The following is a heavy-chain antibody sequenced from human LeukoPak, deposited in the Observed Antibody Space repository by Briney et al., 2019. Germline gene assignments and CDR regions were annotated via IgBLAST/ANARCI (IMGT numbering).Heavy chain of an antibody. Sequence: ASVKVSCKSSGYTFTSYGITWVRQAPGQGLEWMGWISTYNGNTNYAQKLQGRVTMTTDTSTSTAYMELRSLRSDDTAMYYCARDRMDTGTYFDYWGQGTLVTVSS. CDR2: ISTYNGNT. CDR3: ARDRMDTGTYFDY. V-gene: IGHV1-18*01. CDR1: GYTFTSYG. J-gene: IGHJ4*02. D-gene: IGHD5-18*01.